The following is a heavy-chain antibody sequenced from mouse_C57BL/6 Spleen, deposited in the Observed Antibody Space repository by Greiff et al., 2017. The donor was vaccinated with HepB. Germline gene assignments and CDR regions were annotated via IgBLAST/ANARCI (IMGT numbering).Heavy chain of an antibody. J-gene: IGHJ1*03. Sequence: QVQLKQPGTELVKPGASVKLSCKASGYTFTSYWMHWVKQRPGQGLEWIGNINPSNGGTNYNEKFKSKATLTVDKSSSTAYMQLSSLTSEDSAVYYCAREIYYGLYWYFDVWGTGTTVTVSS. D-gene: IGHD2-1*01. CDR3: AREIYYGLYWYFDV. CDR2: INPSNGGT. CDR1: GYTFTSYW. V-gene: IGHV1-53*01.